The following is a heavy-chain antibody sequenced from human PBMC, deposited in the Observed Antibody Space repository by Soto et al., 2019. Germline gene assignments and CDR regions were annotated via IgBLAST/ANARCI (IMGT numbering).Heavy chain of an antibody. CDR3: ARFTKYYYDSSGYYYFDY. J-gene: IGHJ4*02. CDR2: ISGGGGGT. D-gene: IGHD3-22*01. V-gene: IGHV3-23*01. CDR1: EFTFSNYA. Sequence: GGSLRLSCAASEFTFSNYAMSWVRQAPGKGLEWVSSISGGGGGTYYADSLKGRLTISRDNSKSTLYLQMNSLRAEDTAVYYCARFTKYYYDSSGYYYFDYWGQGTLVTAPQ.